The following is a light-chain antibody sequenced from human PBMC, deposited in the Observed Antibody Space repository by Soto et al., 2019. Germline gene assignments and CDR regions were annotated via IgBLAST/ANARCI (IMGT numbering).Light chain of an antibody. Sequence: QSVLTQPRSVSGSPGQSVTISCAGTSSDVGGYNYVSWYQQHPGKAPKLMIYDVSKRPSGVPDRFSGSKSGNTASLTISGLQAEDEADYYCCSYAGRYTYIFPTGTKVPS. CDR3: CSYAGRYTYI. V-gene: IGLV2-11*01. CDR2: DVS. CDR1: SSDVGGYNY. J-gene: IGLJ1*01.